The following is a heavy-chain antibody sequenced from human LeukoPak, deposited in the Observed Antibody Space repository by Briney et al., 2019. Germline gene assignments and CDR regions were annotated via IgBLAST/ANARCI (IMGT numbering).Heavy chain of an antibody. CDR2: IYYSGST. J-gene: IGHJ3*02. CDR3: ANRDITVTKAFDI. D-gene: IGHD4-17*01. Sequence: SETLSLTCTVSGGSISSYYWSWIRQPPGKGLEWIGYIYYSGSTNYNPSLKSRVTISVDTSKNQFSLKLSSVTAADTAVYYCANRDITVTKAFDIWGQGTMVTVSS. CDR1: GGSISSYY. V-gene: IGHV4-59*08.